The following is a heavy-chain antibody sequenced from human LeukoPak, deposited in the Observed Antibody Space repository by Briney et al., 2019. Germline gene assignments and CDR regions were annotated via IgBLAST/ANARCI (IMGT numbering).Heavy chain of an antibody. V-gene: IGHV3-23*01. J-gene: IGHJ3*02. D-gene: IGHD6-13*01. CDR3: AKDMELSSSSWTDDAFDI. Sequence: GGSLRLSCAASGFTFSSYAMSWVRQAPGKGLEWVSAISGSGGSTYYADSVKGRFTISRDNSKNSLYLQMNSLRAEDTALYYCAKDMELSSSSWTDDAFDIWGQGTMVTVSS. CDR1: GFTFSSYA. CDR2: ISGSGGST.